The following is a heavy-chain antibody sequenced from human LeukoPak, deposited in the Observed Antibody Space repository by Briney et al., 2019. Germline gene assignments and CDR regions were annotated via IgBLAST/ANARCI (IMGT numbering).Heavy chain of an antibody. V-gene: IGHV1-18*01. D-gene: IGHD1-26*01. CDR2: ISVYNGNA. CDR3: ARDTAVGARNWFDP. J-gene: IGHJ5*02. CDR1: GYTFTSYG. Sequence: ASVKVSCKASGYTFTSYGISWVRQAPGQGLEWMGWISVYNGNANYAQKLQGRVTMTTDTSTSTAYMELRSLRSDDTAVYYCARDTAVGARNWFDPWGQGTLVTVSS.